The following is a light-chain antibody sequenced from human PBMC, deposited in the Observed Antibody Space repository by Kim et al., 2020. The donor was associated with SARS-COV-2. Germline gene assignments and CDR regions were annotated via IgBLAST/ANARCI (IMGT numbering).Light chain of an antibody. CDR3: QHRQT. CDR1: QSVSRW. Sequence: DIQMTQSPSTLSASVGDRVTLTCRASQSVSRWLAWYQQKPGKAPKLLIYDGSNLQSGVPSRFSGSGSGTEFTPTISSLQPDDFAIYYCQHRQTFGQGTKVEIK. J-gene: IGKJ1*01. V-gene: IGKV1-5*01. CDR2: DGS.